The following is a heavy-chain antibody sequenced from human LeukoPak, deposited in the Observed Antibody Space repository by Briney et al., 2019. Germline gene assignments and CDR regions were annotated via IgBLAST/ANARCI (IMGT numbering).Heavy chain of an antibody. CDR3: ARERLETVYYFDY. CDR1: GYTFTVYY. J-gene: IGHJ4*02. Sequence: ASVKVSCKSSGYTFTVYYMHCVRQAPGQGLEWMGWINPNSGGTNYAQKFKGRVTMPRDTSISTAYMELSRLRSDATAVYYCARERLETVYYFDYWGQGTLVTVSS. V-gene: IGHV1-2*02. CDR2: INPNSGGT. D-gene: IGHD1-1*01.